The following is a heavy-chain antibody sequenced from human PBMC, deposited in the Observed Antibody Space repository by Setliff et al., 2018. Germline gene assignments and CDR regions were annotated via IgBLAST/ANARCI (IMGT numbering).Heavy chain of an antibody. Sequence: SETLSLTCTVSGGSISSSSYYWGWIRQPPGKWLEWIGSIYYSGSTYYNPSLKSRVTISVDTSKNQFSLKLSSVTAADTALYYCTVYNTGSSKDHYWGQGTPVTVSS. D-gene: IGHD2-8*02. CDR3: TVYNTGSSKDHY. V-gene: IGHV4-39*01. CDR2: IYYSGST. J-gene: IGHJ4*02. CDR1: GGSISSSSYY.